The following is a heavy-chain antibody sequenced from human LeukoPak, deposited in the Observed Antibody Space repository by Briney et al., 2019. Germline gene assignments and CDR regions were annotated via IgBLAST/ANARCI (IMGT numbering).Heavy chain of an antibody. D-gene: IGHD7-27*01. CDR3: ARRDWGLNFDY. CDR2: IYHSGST. J-gene: IGHJ4*02. CDR1: GYSISSGYY. V-gene: IGHV4-38-2*01. Sequence: KTSETLSLTCAVSGYSISSGYYWGWIRQPPGKGLGWIGSIYHSGSTYYNPSLKSRVTISVDTSKNQFSLKLSSVTAADTAVYYCARRDWGLNFDYWGQGTLVTVSS.